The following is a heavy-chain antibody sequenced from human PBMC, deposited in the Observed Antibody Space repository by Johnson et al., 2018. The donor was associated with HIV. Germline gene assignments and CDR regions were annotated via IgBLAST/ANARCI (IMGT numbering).Heavy chain of an antibody. CDR3: ARGDYGGNLDAFDI. CDR1: GFTFDDYD. CDR2: ISWNGGSA. V-gene: IGHV3-20*04. J-gene: IGHJ3*02. Sequence: VQLVESGGGVVRPGGSLRLSCAASGFTFDDYDMSWVRQAPGKGLEWVSGISWNGGSAAYEDSVKGRFTISRENAKNSLYLQMNSLRAGDTAVYYCARGDYGGNLDAFDIWGQGTMVTVSS. D-gene: IGHD4-23*01.